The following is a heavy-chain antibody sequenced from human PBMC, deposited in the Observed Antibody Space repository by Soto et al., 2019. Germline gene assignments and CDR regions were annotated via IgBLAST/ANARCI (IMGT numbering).Heavy chain of an antibody. CDR3: ARDVENPVVPATQGFDP. V-gene: IGHV4-31*03. J-gene: IGHJ5*02. D-gene: IGHD2-2*01. CDR1: GGSISSGGYY. CDR2: IYYSGST. Sequence: ASETLSLTCTVSGGSISSGGYYWSWIRQHPGKGLEWIGYIYYSGSTYYNPSLKSRVTISVDTSKNQFSLKLSSVTAADTAVYYCARDVENPVVPATQGFDPWGQGTLVTVSS.